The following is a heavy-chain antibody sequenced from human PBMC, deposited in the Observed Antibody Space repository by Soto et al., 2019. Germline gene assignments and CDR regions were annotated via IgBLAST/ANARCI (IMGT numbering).Heavy chain of an antibody. Sequence: GGSLRLTCAASGFTFSSYAMHWVRQAPGKGLEYVSAISSNGGSTYYANSVKGRFTISRDNSMNTLYLQMGSLRAEDMAVYYCVRVRECSGGSCYSSYFDSWGKGTLVTVSS. CDR2: ISSNGGST. CDR1: GFTFSSYA. D-gene: IGHD2-15*01. CDR3: VRVRECSGGSCYSSYFDS. V-gene: IGHV3-64*01. J-gene: IGHJ4*02.